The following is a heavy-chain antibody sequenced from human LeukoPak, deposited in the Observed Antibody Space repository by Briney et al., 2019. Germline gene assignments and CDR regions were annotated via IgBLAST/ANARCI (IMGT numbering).Heavy chain of an antibody. CDR1: GGSLSGYY. D-gene: IGHD3-3*02. CDR2: THYSGSI. Sequence: PSETLSLTCAVFGGSLSGYYWSWVRQPPGKGLEWIGETHYSGSIHYNPSLESRFTILVDASKSQFSLKLPSVTAADMAMYYCARGVDLANVRYWSQGTLVTVSS. CDR3: ARGVDLANVRY. J-gene: IGHJ4*02. V-gene: IGHV4-34*01.